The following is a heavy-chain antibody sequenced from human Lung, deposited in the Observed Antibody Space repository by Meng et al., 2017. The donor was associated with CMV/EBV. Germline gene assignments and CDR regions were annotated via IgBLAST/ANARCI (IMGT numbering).Heavy chain of an antibody. Sequence: SVKVSCKASGGTFSSYAISWVRQAPGQGLEWMGGIIPILGIANYAQKFQGRVTITADKSTSTAYMELSSLRSEDTAVYYCARVDCSSTSCYLLDGWFDPWGQGXLVTVSS. CDR3: ARVDCSSTSCYLLDGWFDP. V-gene: IGHV1-69*10. CDR1: GGTFSSYA. CDR2: IIPILGIA. D-gene: IGHD2-2*01. J-gene: IGHJ5*02.